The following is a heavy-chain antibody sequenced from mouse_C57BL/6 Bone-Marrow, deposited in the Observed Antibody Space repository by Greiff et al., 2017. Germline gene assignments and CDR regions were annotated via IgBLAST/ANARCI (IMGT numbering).Heavy chain of an antibody. Sequence: EVQLQLSGPELVKPGASVKISCKASGYTFTDYYMNWVKQSHGKSLEWIGDINPNNGGTSYNQKFKGKATLTVDKSSSTAYMELRSLTSEDSAVYYCARRFAYWGQGTLVTVSA. CDR3: ARRFAY. J-gene: IGHJ3*01. CDR2: INPNNGGT. CDR1: GYTFTDYY. V-gene: IGHV1-26*01.